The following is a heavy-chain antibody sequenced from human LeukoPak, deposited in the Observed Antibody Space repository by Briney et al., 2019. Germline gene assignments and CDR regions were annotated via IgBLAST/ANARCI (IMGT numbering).Heavy chain of an antibody. CDR3: ARASVYSLGAFDI. D-gene: IGHD1-14*01. J-gene: IGHJ3*02. V-gene: IGHV3-53*01. CDR2: IYSGGST. Sequence: GGSLRLSCAASGFTVSSNYMSWVRQAPGKGVEWVSVIYSGGSTYYADSVKGRFTISRDNSKNTLYLQMNSLRAEDTAMYYCARASVYSLGAFDIWGQGTMVTVSS. CDR1: GFTVSSNY.